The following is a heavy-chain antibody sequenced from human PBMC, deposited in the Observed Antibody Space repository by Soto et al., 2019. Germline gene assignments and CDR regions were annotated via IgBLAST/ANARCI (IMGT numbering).Heavy chain of an antibody. D-gene: IGHD6-6*01. Sequence: SSETLSLTCAVYGGSFSGYYWSWIRQPPGKGLEWIGEINHSGSTNYNPSLKSRVTISVDTSKNQFSLKLSSVTAADTAVYYCAAARHYYGMDVWGQGTTVTVSS. CDR2: INHSGST. J-gene: IGHJ6*02. CDR1: GGSFSGYY. V-gene: IGHV4-34*01. CDR3: AAARHYYGMDV.